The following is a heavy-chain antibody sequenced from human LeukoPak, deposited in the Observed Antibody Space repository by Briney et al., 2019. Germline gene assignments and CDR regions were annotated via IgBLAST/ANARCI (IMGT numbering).Heavy chain of an antibody. CDR2: MNPNSGNT. V-gene: IGHV1-8*03. CDR1: GYTFTSYD. J-gene: IGHJ3*02. CDR3: ARGTKQLAHLLGAFDI. Sequence: GASVKVSCKASGYTFTSYDINWVRQATGQGLEWMGWMNPNSGNTGYAQKFQGRVTITRNTSISTAYMELSSLRSEDTAVYYCARGTKQLAHLLGAFDIWGQGTMVTVSS. D-gene: IGHD6-6*01.